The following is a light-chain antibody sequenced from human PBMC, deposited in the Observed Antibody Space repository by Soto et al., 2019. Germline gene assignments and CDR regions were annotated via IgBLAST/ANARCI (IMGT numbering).Light chain of an antibody. CDR1: QSISSY. CDR3: QQFNTYPLT. CDR2: AAS. J-gene: IGKJ4*01. Sequence: DIQLTQFPSYMSTSVGDSINITCRASQSISSYLAWYQQKPGKAPKLLIYAASTMQSGVPSRFSGSRSGTEYSLTISSLQPEDFATYYCQQFNTYPLTFGGGTKVDI. V-gene: IGKV1-9*01.